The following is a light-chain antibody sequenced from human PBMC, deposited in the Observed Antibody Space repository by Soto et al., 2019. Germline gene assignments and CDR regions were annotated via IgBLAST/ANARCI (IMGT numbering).Light chain of an antibody. CDR1: QSVGTN. V-gene: IGKV3-15*01. Sequence: EIVMTQSPATLSVFPGERATLSCRAGQSVGTNLAWYQQKPGQAPRLLIYGASTRATDIPARFSGSGSGTEFTLTISSLQSEDFAVYYCQQYNNWPPYTFGQGTKLEIK. CDR2: GAS. CDR3: QQYNNWPPYT. J-gene: IGKJ2*01.